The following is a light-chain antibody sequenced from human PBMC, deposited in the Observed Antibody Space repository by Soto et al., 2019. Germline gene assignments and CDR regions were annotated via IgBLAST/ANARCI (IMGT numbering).Light chain of an antibody. CDR1: QSVSSSY. J-gene: IGKJ1*01. V-gene: IGKV3-20*01. Sequence: EIVLTQSPGTLSLSPGERATLSFRASQSVSSSYLAWYQQKPGQAPRLLIYGASSRATGIPDRFSGSGSGTDFTLTISSLQPDGFATYYCQHYNSYSEAFGQGTKVDIK. CDR3: QHYNSYSEA. CDR2: GAS.